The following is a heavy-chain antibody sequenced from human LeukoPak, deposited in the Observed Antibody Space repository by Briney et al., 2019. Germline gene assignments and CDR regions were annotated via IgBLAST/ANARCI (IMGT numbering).Heavy chain of an antibody. J-gene: IGHJ3*02. CDR1: GYTFTSYD. CDR3: ARDGAARPPLHDAFDI. V-gene: IGHV1-8*01. Sequence: GASVKVSCKASGYTFTSYDINWVRQATGQGLEWMGWMNPNSGNTGYAQKFQGRVTMTRNTSISTAYMELSSLRSEDTAVYYCARDGAARPPLHDAFDIWGQGTMVTVSS. CDR2: MNPNSGNT. D-gene: IGHD6-6*01.